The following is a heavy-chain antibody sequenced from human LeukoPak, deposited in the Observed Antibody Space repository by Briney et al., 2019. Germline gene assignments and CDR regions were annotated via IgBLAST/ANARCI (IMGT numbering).Heavy chain of an antibody. CDR2: ISYDGSNK. CDR1: GFTFSSYG. J-gene: IGHJ4*02. CDR3: ARNITAAGTALDY. Sequence: PGGSLRLSCAASGFTFSSYGMHWVRQAPGKGLEWVAVISYDGSNKYYADSVKGRFTISRDNSKNTLYLQMNSLRAEDTAVYYCARNITAAGTALDYWGQGTLVTVSS. D-gene: IGHD6-13*01. V-gene: IGHV3-30*01.